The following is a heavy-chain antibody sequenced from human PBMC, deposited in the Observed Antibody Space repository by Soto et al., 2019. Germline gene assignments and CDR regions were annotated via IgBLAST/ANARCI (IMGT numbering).Heavy chain of an antibody. CDR3: AKALVVAQVTYNWLDP. V-gene: IGHV3-33*06. J-gene: IGHJ5*02. Sequence: LRLSCAASGFTFSRNNMHWVRQAPGKGLEWVGVIWYDGSLKYYADSVKGRFTISRDNSKNTLYLEMDSLRAEDTAVYYCAKALVVAQVTYNWLDPWGQGTLVTVSS. CDR2: IWYDGSLK. CDR1: GFTFSRNN. D-gene: IGHD2-15*01.